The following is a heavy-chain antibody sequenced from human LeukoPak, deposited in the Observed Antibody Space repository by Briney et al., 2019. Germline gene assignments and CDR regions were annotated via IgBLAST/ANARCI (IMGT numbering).Heavy chain of an antibody. CDR1: GGSISSSSYY. D-gene: IGHD5-24*01. CDR2: INHSGST. Sequence: PSETLSLTCNVSGGSISSSSYYWSWIRQPPGKGLEWIGEINHSGSTNYNPSLKSRVTISVDTSKNQFSLKLSSVTAADTAVYYCARVEMATIGPEYFQHWGQGTLVTVSS. CDR3: ARVEMATIGPEYFQH. J-gene: IGHJ1*01. V-gene: IGHV4-39*07.